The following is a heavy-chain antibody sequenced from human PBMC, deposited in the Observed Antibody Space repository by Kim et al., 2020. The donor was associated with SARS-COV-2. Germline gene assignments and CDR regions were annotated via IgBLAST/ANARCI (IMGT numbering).Heavy chain of an antibody. CDR2: IYYSGST. D-gene: IGHD3-3*01. CDR1: GGSISSGGYY. CDR3: ARAESSGYDFWSGYLAFDY. J-gene: IGHJ4*02. V-gene: IGHV4-31*03. Sequence: SETLSLTCTVSGGSISSGGYYWSWIRQHPGKGLEWIGYIYYSGSTYYNPSLKSRVTISVDTSKNQFSLKLSSVTAADTAVYYCARAESSGYDFWSGYLAFDYWGQGTLVTVSS.